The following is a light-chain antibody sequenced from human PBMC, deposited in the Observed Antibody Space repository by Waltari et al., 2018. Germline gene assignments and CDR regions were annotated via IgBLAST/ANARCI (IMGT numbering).Light chain of an antibody. CDR2: WAS. CDR3: QQYYSTPQT. V-gene: IGKV4-1*01. CDR1: QSVLHSSPNNNY. Sequence: DIVMTQSPDSLAVPLGERATINCRSSQSVLHSSPNNNYLAWYQHKVGQPPKLLIYWASTRESGFPDRFSGSGSVTDFTLTISSLQAEDVGLYYCQQYYSTPQTFGQGTKV. J-gene: IGKJ1*01.